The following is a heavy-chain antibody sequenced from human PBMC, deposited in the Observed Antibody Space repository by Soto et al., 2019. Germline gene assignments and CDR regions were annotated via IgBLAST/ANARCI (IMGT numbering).Heavy chain of an antibody. CDR1: GFTFSSYG. CDR2: ISYDGSNK. CDR3: AKVXRIAVALHYFXN. V-gene: IGHV3-30*18. D-gene: IGHD6-19*01. J-gene: IGHJ4*02. Sequence: GGSLGLSCAAPGFTFSSYGMHWVRQAPGKGLEWVAVISYDGSNKYYADSVKGRFTISRDNSKNTLHLQMSSLRAEDTAVYYCAKVXRIAVALHYFXNWGQGTLVXVSS.